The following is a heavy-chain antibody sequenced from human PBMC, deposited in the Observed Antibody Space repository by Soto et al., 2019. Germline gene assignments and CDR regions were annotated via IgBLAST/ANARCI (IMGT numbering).Heavy chain of an antibody. CDR1: GYSFRNYW. V-gene: IGHV5-51*01. J-gene: IGHJ4*02. Sequence: GESLKISCEGSGYSFRNYWIGWVRQVPGTGLEWVGIIYPGDSDTIYNPSFQGHVIISADKSINTAYLQWNSLKASDTAIYYCERHNTNDYEGGAHFYCDYWGQGTQVTVSS. D-gene: IGHD3-9*01. CDR3: ERHNTNDYEGGAHFYCDY. CDR2: IYPGDSDT.